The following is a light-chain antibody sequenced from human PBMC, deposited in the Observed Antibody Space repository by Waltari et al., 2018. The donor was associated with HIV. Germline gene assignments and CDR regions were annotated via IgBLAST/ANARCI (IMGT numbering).Light chain of an antibody. Sequence: QSALSQPASVSGSPGQSITISCPVTPSDIGPYHLVSWSQQYPGRAPKLISYEVNKRPSGVSDRFSGSKSGNRASLTVAGVKVEDEADYYCCSYAGGRVFVLFGGGTRLTV. J-gene: IGLJ2*01. V-gene: IGLV2-23*02. CDR1: PSDIGPYHL. CDR2: EVN. CDR3: CSYAGGRVFVL.